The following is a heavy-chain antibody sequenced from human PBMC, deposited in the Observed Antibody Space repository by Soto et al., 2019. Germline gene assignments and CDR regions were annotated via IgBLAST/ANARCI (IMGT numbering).Heavy chain of an antibody. D-gene: IGHD5-18*01. CDR3: ARADNEAPNGQLWTFDY. CDR1: GYTFTGYY. V-gene: IGHV1-2*04. J-gene: IGHJ4*02. Sequence: GASVKVSCKASGYTFTGYYMHWVRQAPGQGLEWMGWINPNSGGTNYAQKFQGWVTMTRDTSISTAYMELSRLRSDDTAVYYCARADNEAPNGQLWTFDYWGQGTLVTVSS. CDR2: INPNSGGT.